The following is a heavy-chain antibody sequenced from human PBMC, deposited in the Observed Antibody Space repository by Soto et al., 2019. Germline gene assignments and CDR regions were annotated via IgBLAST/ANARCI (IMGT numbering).Heavy chain of an antibody. CDR1: GYTFTSYA. D-gene: IGHD6-13*01. Sequence: ASVKVSCKASGYTFTSYAMHWVRQAPGQRLEWMGWINAGNGNTKYSQKFQGRVTITRDTSASTAYMELSSLRSEDTAVYYCARVYTVMYSSSWAPGYWGQGTLVTVSS. J-gene: IGHJ4*02. V-gene: IGHV1-3*01. CDR2: INAGNGNT. CDR3: ARVYTVMYSSSWAPGY.